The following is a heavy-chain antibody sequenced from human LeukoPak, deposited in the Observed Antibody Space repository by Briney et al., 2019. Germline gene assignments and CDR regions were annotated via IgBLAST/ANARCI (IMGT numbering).Heavy chain of an antibody. D-gene: IGHD5-24*01. CDR1: GFTFSSYA. V-gene: IGHV3-30-3*01. Sequence: AGGSLRLSCAASGFTFSSYAMHWVRQAPGKGLEWVAVMSYDGTSEYYVDSVRGRFTISRDHSQNMLHLQMNSLRDEDTALYYCVRDRRDGKNLAYHFDFWGQGTLVTVSS. J-gene: IGHJ4*02. CDR3: VRDRRDGKNLAYHFDF. CDR2: MSYDGTSE.